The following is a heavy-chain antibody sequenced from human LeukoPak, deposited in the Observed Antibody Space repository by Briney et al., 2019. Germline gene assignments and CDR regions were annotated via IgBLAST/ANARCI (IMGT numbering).Heavy chain of an antibody. Sequence: SETLSLTCTVSGGSISSGGYYWSWIRQPPGKGLEWIGYIYHSGSTYYNPSLKSRVTISVDRSKNQFSQKLSSVTAADTAVYYCARPYCSSTSCYAGAGAFDFWGQGTMVTVSS. V-gene: IGHV4-30-2*01. CDR1: GGSISSGGYY. D-gene: IGHD2-2*01. J-gene: IGHJ3*01. CDR2: IYHSGST. CDR3: ARPYCSSTSCYAGAGAFDF.